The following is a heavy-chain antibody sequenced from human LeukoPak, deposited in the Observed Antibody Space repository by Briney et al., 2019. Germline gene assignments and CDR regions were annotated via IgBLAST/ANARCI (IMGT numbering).Heavy chain of an antibody. J-gene: IGHJ3*02. CDR2: INSDGSST. Sequence: GGSLRLSCAASGFTFSSYWMPWVRQAPGKGLVWVSRINSDGSSTSYANSVKGRFTISRDNAKNTLYLQMNSLRAEDTAVYYCARGGYDFWSGYHGAFDIWGQGTMVTVSS. D-gene: IGHD3-3*01. CDR3: ARGGYDFWSGYHGAFDI. V-gene: IGHV3-74*01. CDR1: GFTFSSYW.